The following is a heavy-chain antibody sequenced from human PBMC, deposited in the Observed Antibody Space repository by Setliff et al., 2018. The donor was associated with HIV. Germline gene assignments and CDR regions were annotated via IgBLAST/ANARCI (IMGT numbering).Heavy chain of an antibody. V-gene: IGHV4-34*01. Sequence: PSETLSLTCAVYGGSLSGSYLSWIRQTPGKGPEWIGETNPSGSTSYNPSLKSRVTISVDTSRIHFYVNLTSLTAADTAVYYCAKVGSWGGRGYFDSWGQGISVTVSS. CDR2: TNPSGST. CDR3: AKVGSWGGRGYFDS. J-gene: IGHJ4*02. D-gene: IGHD2-15*01. CDR1: GGSLSGSY.